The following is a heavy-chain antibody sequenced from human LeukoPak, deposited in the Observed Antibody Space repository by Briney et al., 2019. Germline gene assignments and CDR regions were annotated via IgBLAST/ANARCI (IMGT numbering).Heavy chain of an antibody. CDR1: GFTFSSYS. Sequence: GGSLRLSCAASGFTFSSYSMNWVRQAPGKGLEWVSSIGSSSSYIYYADSVKGRFTISRDNAKNSLYLQMNSLRAEDTAVYYCARAVAGNFDYWGQGTLVTVSS. J-gene: IGHJ4*02. D-gene: IGHD6-19*01. V-gene: IGHV3-21*01. CDR2: IGSSSSYI. CDR3: ARAVAGNFDY.